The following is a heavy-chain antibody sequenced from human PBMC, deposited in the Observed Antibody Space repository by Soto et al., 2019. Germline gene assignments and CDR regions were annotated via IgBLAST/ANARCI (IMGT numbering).Heavy chain of an antibody. Sequence: EVQLVESGGALVEPDGSLGFSCAASGFTFNNARLGWFPQAPGKGFAWVGRIDVGKTDFAAPVEARFTFSRDDSRNTLFLQMNSLKTEDTGVYYCTSNAAAKVGTLSYWGQGTLVTVSS. CDR3: TSNAAAKVGTLSY. J-gene: IGHJ4*02. CDR2: IDVGKT. V-gene: IGHV3-15*02. D-gene: IGHD1-26*01. CDR1: GFTFNNAR.